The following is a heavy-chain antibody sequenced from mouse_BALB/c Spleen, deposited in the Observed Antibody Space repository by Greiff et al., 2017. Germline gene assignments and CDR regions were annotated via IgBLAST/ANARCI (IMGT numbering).Heavy chain of an antibody. CDR2: IYPGDGDT. CDR3: ARSGYDYFPCAMDY. Sequence: QVQLQQSGPELVKPGASVKISCKASGYAFSSSWMNWVKQRPGQGLEWIGRIYPGDGDTNYNGKFKGKATLTADKSSSTAYMQLSSLTSVDSAVYFCARSGYDYFPCAMDYWGQGTSVTVSS. V-gene: IGHV1-82*01. CDR1: GYAFSSSW. D-gene: IGHD2-4*01. J-gene: IGHJ4*01.